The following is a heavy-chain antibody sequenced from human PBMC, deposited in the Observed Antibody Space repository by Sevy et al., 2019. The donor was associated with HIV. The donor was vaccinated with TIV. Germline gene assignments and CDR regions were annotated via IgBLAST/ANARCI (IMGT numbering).Heavy chain of an antibody. CDR3: AKRGYSCYDYEAHYYYMDV. Sequence: GGSLRLSCAASGFTFSSYAMSWVRQAPGKGLEWVSAISGSGGSTSYADSVKGRFTISRDNSKNTLYLQMNSLRAEDTAVYDCAKRGYSCYDYEAHYYYMDVWGKGTTVTVSS. V-gene: IGHV3-23*01. D-gene: IGHD5-12*01. CDR1: GFTFSSYA. J-gene: IGHJ6*03. CDR2: ISGSGGST.